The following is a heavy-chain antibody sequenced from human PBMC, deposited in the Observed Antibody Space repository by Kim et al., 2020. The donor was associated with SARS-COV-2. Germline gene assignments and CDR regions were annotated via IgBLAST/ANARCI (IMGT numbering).Heavy chain of an antibody. CDR3: ARRQFSGSWYYLDY. Sequence: YEDSGKGAFTISRDNAKNTLYLQMKRLRAEDTDVYYCARRQFSGSWYYLDYWGQGILVTVSS. J-gene: IGHJ4*02. V-gene: IGHV3-74*01. D-gene: IGHD1-26*01.